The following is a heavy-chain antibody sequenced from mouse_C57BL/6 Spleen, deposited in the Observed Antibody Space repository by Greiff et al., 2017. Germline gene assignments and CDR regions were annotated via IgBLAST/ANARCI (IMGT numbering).Heavy chain of an antibody. CDR1: GYAFSSSW. Sequence: VQLQQSGPELVKPGASVKISCKASGYAFSSSWMNWVKQRPGKGLEWIGRIYPGDGDTNYNGKFKGKATLTADKSSSTAYMQLSSLTSEDSAVYFCATLEGDLLSPWFAYWGQGTLVTVSA. CDR3: ATLEGDLLSPWFAY. CDR2: IYPGDGDT. J-gene: IGHJ3*01. V-gene: IGHV1-82*01.